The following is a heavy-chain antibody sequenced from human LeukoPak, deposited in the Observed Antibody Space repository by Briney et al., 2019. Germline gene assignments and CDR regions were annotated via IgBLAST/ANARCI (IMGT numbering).Heavy chain of an antibody. CDR2: IKQDGSEK. CDR1: GFTFSRYW. CDR3: ARDRSSGYLDYYYYGMDV. D-gene: IGHD3-22*01. Sequence: GGSLRLSCAASGFTFSRYWMTWVRQAPGKGLEWVANIKQDGSEKYYVDSVKGRFTMSRDNAKNSLYLQMKSLRAEDTAVYYCARDRSSGYLDYYYYGMDVWGQGTTVTVSS. J-gene: IGHJ6*02. V-gene: IGHV3-7*03.